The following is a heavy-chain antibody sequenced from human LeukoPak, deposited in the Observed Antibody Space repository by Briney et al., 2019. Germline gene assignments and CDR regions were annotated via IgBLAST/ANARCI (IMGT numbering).Heavy chain of an antibody. CDR2: INHSGST. CDR3: ARHLKLGSGSPFGY. V-gene: IGHV4-34*01. J-gene: IGHJ4*02. CDR1: GGSFSGYY. Sequence: SETLSLTCAVYGGSFSGYYWSWIRQPPGKGLEWIGEINHSGSTNYNPSLKSRVTISVDTSKNQFSLKLSSVTAADTAVYYCARHLKLGSGSPFGYWGQGTLVTVSS. D-gene: IGHD3-10*01.